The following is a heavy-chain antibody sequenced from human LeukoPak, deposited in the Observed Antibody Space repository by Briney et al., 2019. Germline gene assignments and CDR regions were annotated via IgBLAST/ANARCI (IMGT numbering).Heavy chain of an antibody. CDR3: ARDLGGYDSSGWYDFYYFDY. CDR2: ISGSGERT. CDR1: GFMFSTYA. Sequence: GGSLRLSCVTSGFMFSTYAMSWVRQAPGKGLEWVSIISGSGERTYYADSVKGRFTISRDNAKNSLYLQMNSLRAEDTAVYYCARDLGGYDSSGWYDFYYFDYWGQGTLVTVSS. V-gene: IGHV3-23*01. D-gene: IGHD6-19*01. J-gene: IGHJ4*02.